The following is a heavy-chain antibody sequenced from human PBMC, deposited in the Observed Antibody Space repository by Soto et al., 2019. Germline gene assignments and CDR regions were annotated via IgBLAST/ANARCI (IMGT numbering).Heavy chain of an antibody. CDR2: INHSGST. D-gene: IGHD2-15*01. Sequence: QVQLQQWGAGLLKPSEPLSLTCAVYGGSFSGYYWRWIRQPPGKGLEWIGEINHSGSTNYNPSLKRRVTISVDTSKNQFSLKLSSVTAADTAAYYCARGLVAANLAGFDYWGQGTLVTVSS. CDR3: ARGLVAANLAGFDY. CDR1: GGSFSGYY. J-gene: IGHJ4*02. V-gene: IGHV4-34*01.